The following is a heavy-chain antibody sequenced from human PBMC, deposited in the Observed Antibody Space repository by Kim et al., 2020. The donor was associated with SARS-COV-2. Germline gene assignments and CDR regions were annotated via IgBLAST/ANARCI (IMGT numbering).Heavy chain of an antibody. Sequence: SETLSLTCTVSDGSISSYYWSWIRQPAGKGLEWIGRIYTSGSTNYNPSLKSRVTMSVDTSKNQFSLKLSSVTAADTAVYYCARERCSGGSCYSNWFDPWGGGTLVTDSS. CDR3: ARERCSGGSCYSNWFDP. CDR2: IYTSGST. D-gene: IGHD2-15*01. CDR1: DGSISSYY. V-gene: IGHV4-4*07. J-gene: IGHJ5*02.